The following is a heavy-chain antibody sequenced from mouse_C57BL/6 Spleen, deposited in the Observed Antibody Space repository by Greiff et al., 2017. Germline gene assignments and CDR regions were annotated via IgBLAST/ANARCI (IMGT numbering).Heavy chain of an antibody. D-gene: IGHD2-1*01. V-gene: IGHV5-9-1*02. J-gene: IGHJ2*01. Sequence: EVKVEESGEGLVKPGGSLKLSCAASGFTFSSYAMSWVRQTPEKRLEWVAYISSGGDYIYYADTVKGRFTISRDNARNTLYLQMSSLKSEDTAMYYCTRDQGGYGIYCDYWGQGTTLTVSS. CDR1: GFTFSSYA. CDR2: ISSGGDYI. CDR3: TRDQGGYGIYCDY.